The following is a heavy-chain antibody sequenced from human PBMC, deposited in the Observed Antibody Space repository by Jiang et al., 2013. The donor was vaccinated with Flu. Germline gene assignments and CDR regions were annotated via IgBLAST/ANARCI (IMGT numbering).Heavy chain of an antibody. Sequence: WVRQMPGKGLEWMGIIYPGDSDTRYSPSFQGQVTISVDKSITTAYLQWSSLKASDTAMYYCARLRYDSSDYYLTHFDYWGQGTLVTVSS. CDR3: ARLRYDSSDYYLTHFDY. J-gene: IGHJ4*02. CDR2: IYPGDSDT. V-gene: IGHV5-51*01. D-gene: IGHD3-22*01.